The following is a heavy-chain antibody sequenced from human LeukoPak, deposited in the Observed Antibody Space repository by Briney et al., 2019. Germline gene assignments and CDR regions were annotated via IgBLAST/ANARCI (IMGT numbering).Heavy chain of an antibody. CDR1: GFTFSSYG. CDR2: ISGSGGST. V-gene: IGHV3-23*01. D-gene: IGHD2-15*01. Sequence: GGSLRLSCAASGFTFSSYGMSWVRQAPGKGLEWVSAISGSGGSTYYADSVKGRFTISRDNSKNTLYLQMNSLRAEDTAVYYCAKDGKYCSGGSCTHEPVDYWGQGTLVTVSS. CDR3: AKDGKYCSGGSCTHEPVDY. J-gene: IGHJ4*02.